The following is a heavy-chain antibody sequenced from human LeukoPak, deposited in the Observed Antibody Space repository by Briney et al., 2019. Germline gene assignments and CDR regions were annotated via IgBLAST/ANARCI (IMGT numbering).Heavy chain of an antibody. J-gene: IGHJ5*02. CDR1: GYTFTSYY. CDR2: INPSGGST. Sequence: ASAKVSCKASGYTFTSYYVHWVRQAPGQGLEWMGIINPSGGSTSYAQKFQGRVTMTRDTSTSTVYMELSSLRSEDTAVYYCARARMIVKGFDPWGQGTLVTVSS. CDR3: ARARMIVKGFDP. V-gene: IGHV1-46*01. D-gene: IGHD3-22*01.